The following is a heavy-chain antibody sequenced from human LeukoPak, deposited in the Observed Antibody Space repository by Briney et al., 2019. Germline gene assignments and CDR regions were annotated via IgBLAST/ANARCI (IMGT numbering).Heavy chain of an antibody. V-gene: IGHV3-73*01. J-gene: IGHJ4*02. Sequence: PGGSLKLSCAASGFTFSGSAMHWVRQASGKGLEWVGRIRSKANSYATAYAAPVKGRFTISRDDSKNTAYLQMNSLKTEDTAVYYCTRLDCSSTSCYVGYWGQGTLVTVSS. D-gene: IGHD2-2*01. CDR2: IRSKANSYAT. CDR3: TRLDCSSTSCYVGY. CDR1: GFTFSGSA.